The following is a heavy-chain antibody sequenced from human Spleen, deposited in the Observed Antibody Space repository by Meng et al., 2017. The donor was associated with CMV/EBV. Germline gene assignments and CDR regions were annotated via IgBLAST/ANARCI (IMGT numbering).Heavy chain of an antibody. V-gene: IGHV1-18*01. D-gene: IGHD1-26*01. CDR1: GYTFTGYY. J-gene: IGHJ4*02. CDR3: ARDGLYGSPLDY. Sequence: ASVKVSCKASGYTFTGYYIHWVRQAPGHGLEWMGWISAYNGNTNYAQNLQGRVTMTTDTSTTTAYMEVRSLTSDDTAVYYCARDGLYGSPLDYWGQGTLVTVSS. CDR2: ISAYNGNT.